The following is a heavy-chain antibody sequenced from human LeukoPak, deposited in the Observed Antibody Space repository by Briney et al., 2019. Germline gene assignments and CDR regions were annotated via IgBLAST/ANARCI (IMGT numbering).Heavy chain of an antibody. CDR3: ARVVASTSIDS. D-gene: IGHD2-15*01. CDR1: GYSINSGYF. CDR2: IFHTGDV. V-gene: IGHV4-38-2*02. Sequence: SETLSLTCTVSGYSINSGYFWGWVRQPPGKGPEWIGSIFHTGDVYYNPSLRSRVTISVDTSRNQVSLKVTSVTATDTALYYCARVVASTSIDSWGQGILVTVSS. J-gene: IGHJ4*02.